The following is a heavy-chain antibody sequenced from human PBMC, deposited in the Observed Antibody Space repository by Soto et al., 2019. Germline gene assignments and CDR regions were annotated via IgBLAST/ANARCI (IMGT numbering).Heavy chain of an antibody. CDR2: IYYSGTT. J-gene: IGHJ4*02. CDR3: ARQQLVPPYYVDC. Sequence: QVQLQESGPGLVKPSETLSLTCTVSGGSVSSAGYYWSWIRQPPGKGLEWIAYIYYSGTTNYNPSLKSRVTISVDTSKNQFSLKLRSVTAADTSVYYCARQQLVPPYYVDCWGQGALVTVSS. D-gene: IGHD6-13*01. V-gene: IGHV4-61*08. CDR1: GGSVSSAGYY.